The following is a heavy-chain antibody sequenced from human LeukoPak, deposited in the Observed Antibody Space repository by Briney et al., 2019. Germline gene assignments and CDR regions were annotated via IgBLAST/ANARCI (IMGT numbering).Heavy chain of an antibody. V-gene: IGHV3-23*01. CDR3: AKTTYYGSGSSPFDY. D-gene: IGHD3-10*01. CDR2: ISGSGGST. J-gene: IGHJ4*02. Sequence: GGSLRLSCAASGITFSSYAMSWVRQAPGKGLEWVSAISGSGGSTYYADSVKGRFTISRDNSKNTLYLQMNSLRAEDTAVYYCAKTTYYGSGSSPFDYWGQGTLVTVSS. CDR1: GITFSSYA.